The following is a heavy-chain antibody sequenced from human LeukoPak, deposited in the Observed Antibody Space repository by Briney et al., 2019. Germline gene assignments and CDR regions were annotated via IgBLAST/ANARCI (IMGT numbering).Heavy chain of an antibody. V-gene: IGHV4-4*07. J-gene: IGHJ3*02. D-gene: IGHD3-22*01. CDR2: IYTSGST. CDR1: GGSFSGYY. CDR3: ARDLEDSSGYYRGGDAFDI. Sequence: SETLSLTCAVYGGSFSGYYWSWIRQPAGKGLEWIGRIYTSGSTNYNPSLKSRVTMSVDTSKNQFSLKLSSVTAADTAVYYCARDLEDSSGYYRGGDAFDIWGQGTMVTVSS.